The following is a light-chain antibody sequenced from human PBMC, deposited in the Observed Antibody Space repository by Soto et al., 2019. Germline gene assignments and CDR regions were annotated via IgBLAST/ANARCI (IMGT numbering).Light chain of an antibody. V-gene: IGLV1-44*01. CDR1: SSNIGSNS. CDR2: SNN. CDR3: AAWDDSLNGFYV. Sequence: QSVLTQPPSASGTPGQRVTVSCSGSSSNIGSNSVSWYQRLPGTAPKLLIYSNNQRPSGVPDRFSGSKSGTSASLAISGLQSEDEADYYCAAWDDSLNGFYVFGTGTKVTVL. J-gene: IGLJ1*01.